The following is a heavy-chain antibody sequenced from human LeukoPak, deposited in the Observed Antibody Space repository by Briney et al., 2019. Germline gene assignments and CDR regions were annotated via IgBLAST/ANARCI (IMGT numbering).Heavy chain of an antibody. Sequence: GGSLRLSCAASGFTFHNYAMSWVRQAPGKGLEWVSSISGSSGNTYYADSVKGRFTVSRDNSKNTLYLQMNSLRAEDTAVYYCARALAVADPFDYWGQGTLVTVSS. CDR2: ISGSSGNT. D-gene: IGHD6-19*01. CDR1: GFTFHNYA. V-gene: IGHV3-23*01. J-gene: IGHJ4*02. CDR3: ARALAVADPFDY.